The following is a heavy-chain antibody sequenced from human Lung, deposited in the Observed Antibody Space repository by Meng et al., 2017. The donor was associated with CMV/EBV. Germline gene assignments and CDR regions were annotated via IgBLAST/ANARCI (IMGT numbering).Heavy chain of an antibody. Sequence: ASVKVSCKTSGYTFTGFYIHWVRQAPGQGLEWMGWINPNSGGTEYAQKFQGRVTMTRDTSISTAYMELSRLRSDDTAAYYCARESGEDAFDIWGQGTMVNVAS. V-gene: IGHV1-2*02. D-gene: IGHD7-27*01. J-gene: IGHJ3*02. CDR2: INPNSGGT. CDR1: GYTFTGFY. CDR3: ARESGEDAFDI.